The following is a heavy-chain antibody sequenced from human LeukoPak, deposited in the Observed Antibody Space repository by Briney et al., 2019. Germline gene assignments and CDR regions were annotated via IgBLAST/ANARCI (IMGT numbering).Heavy chain of an antibody. D-gene: IGHD2-21*02. J-gene: IGHJ4*02. CDR3: AKSSLVVVTAGDY. Sequence: PGGSLRLSCAVSGFTFSSYDMSWVRQPPRKGLEWVSAISGSGGSTYYADSVKGRFTISRDNSKNTLYLQMNSLRAEATAVYYCAKSSLVVVTAGDYWGQGTLVTVSS. V-gene: IGHV3-23*01. CDR1: GFTFSSYD. CDR2: ISGSGGST.